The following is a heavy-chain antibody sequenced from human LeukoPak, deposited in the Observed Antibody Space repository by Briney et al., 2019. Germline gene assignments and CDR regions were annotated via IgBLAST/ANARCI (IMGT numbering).Heavy chain of an antibody. Sequence: GGSLRLSCAASGFTSNTHVMTWVRRAPGKGLEWVANINPDGSAKYYVDSVKGRFTISRDNAENSLYLQMNSLRPEDTAVYYCARHFSTYSYGLDVWGQGTTVTVSS. J-gene: IGHJ6*02. CDR3: ARHFSTYSYGLDV. D-gene: IGHD3-3*02. CDR1: GFTSNTHV. CDR2: INPDGSAK. V-gene: IGHV3-7*01.